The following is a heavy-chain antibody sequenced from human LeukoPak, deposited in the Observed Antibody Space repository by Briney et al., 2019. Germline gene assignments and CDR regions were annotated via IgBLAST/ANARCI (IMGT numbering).Heavy chain of an antibody. V-gene: IGHV3-74*01. CDR3: AKDIQAAN. CDR1: GFTFSIYW. Sequence: GGSLRLSCAASGFTFSIYWVHWVRQAPGKGLVWVSSINSDGSSTSYADSVKGRFTISRDNSKNIVYLQMNSLRAEDTALYYCAKDIQAANWGQGTLVTVSS. J-gene: IGHJ1*01. CDR2: INSDGSST. D-gene: IGHD5-18*01.